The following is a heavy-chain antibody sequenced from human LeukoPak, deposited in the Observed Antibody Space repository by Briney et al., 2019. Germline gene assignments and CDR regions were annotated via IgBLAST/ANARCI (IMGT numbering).Heavy chain of an antibody. J-gene: IGHJ6*04. V-gene: IGHV3-11*06. CDR1: GFTFSDYY. D-gene: IGHD3-10*01. CDR2: ISSSSSYT. Sequence: GGSLRLSCAASGFTFSDYYMSWIRQAPGEGLEWVSYISSSSSYTNFADSVKGRFTISRDNAKNSLYLQMNSLRAEDTAVYYCARDLGSGSYSFYYYYGMDVWGKGTTVTVSS. CDR3: ARDLGSGSYSFYYYYGMDV.